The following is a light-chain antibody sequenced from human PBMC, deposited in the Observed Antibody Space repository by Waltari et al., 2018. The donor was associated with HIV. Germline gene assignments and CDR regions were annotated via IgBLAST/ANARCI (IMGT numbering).Light chain of an antibody. CDR1: QPISNS. CDR3: QQYYSIPNT. V-gene: IGKV1-NL1*01. CDR2: GTS. J-gene: IGKJ2*01. Sequence: HMTQSPSSLSASVGYRGTITCRASQPISNSLAWYQQKPGKAPKPLVYGTSRLESGVPSRFSGSGSGTDYTLTISSLQPEDFASYYCQQYYSIPNTFGQGTKLEIK.